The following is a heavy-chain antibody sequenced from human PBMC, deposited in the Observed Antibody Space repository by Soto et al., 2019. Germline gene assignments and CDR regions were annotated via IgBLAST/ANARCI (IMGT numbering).Heavy chain of an antibody. D-gene: IGHD3-22*01. CDR3: ARVYYYDSSGYYYGSS. CDR2: IIPIFGTA. Sequence: ASVKVSCKASGGTFSSYAISWVRQAPGQGLEWMGGIIPIFGTANYAQKFQGRVTITADESTSTAYMELSSLRSEDTAVYYCARVYYYDSSGYYYGSSWGQGTLVTVSS. J-gene: IGHJ4*02. V-gene: IGHV1-69*13. CDR1: GGTFSSYA.